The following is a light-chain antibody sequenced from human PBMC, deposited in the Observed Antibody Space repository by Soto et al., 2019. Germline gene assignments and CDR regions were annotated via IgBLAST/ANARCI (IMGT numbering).Light chain of an antibody. CDR1: QGVGGW. J-gene: IGKJ4*01. Sequence: IQMTQSPSSVSASVVDRFTMTFLASQGVGGWLAWYQQKPGKVPKLLIYATSSLHSGVPSRFSGSGSGTDFTLSISSLQPEDFATYYCQQSYSTPLTFGGGTKVDIK. CDR3: QQSYSTPLT. CDR2: ATS. V-gene: IGKV1-12*01.